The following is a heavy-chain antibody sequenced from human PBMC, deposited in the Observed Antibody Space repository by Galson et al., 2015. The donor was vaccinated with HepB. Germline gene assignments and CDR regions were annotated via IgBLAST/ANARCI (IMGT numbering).Heavy chain of an antibody. J-gene: IGHJ4*02. CDR2: IDPSDSYS. D-gene: IGHD5-12*01. CDR3: GRHGIVATHSDY. CDR1: GYSFTNYW. Sequence: QSGAEVKKPGESLRISCKGSGYSFTNYWISWVRQMPGKGLEWMGRIDPSDSYSNYSPSFEGHVTISADRSITTAYLQWTSLRASDTAMYYCGRHGIVATHSDYWGQGTLVTVSS. V-gene: IGHV5-10-1*01.